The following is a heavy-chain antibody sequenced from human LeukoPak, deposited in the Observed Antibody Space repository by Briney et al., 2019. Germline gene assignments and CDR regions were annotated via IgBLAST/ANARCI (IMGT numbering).Heavy chain of an antibody. V-gene: IGHV4-34*01. Sequence: SETLSLTCAVYGGSFSGYYWSWIRQPPGKGLEWIGEINHSGSTNYNPSLKSRVTISVDTSKNQFSLKLSSVTAADTAVYFCARVYYGRTYDYWYFDLWGRGTLVTVSS. CDR3: ARVYYGRTYDYWYFDL. CDR2: INHSGST. D-gene: IGHD3-10*01. J-gene: IGHJ2*01. CDR1: GGSFSGYY.